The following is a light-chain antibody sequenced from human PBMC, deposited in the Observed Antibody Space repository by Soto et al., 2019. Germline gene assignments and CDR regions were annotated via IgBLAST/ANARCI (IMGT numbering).Light chain of an antibody. Sequence: QAVLTQPASVSGSPGQSITISCTGTSRDIGTSNLVSWYQQYPGKAPKLMIYEVTKRPSVISYRFSGSKSGNTASLTIPGLQPEDEADYYCYSFTGNSTYLLVFGTGTKVTV. CDR2: EVT. V-gene: IGLV2-23*02. J-gene: IGLJ1*01. CDR1: SRDIGTSNL. CDR3: YSFTGNSTYLLV.